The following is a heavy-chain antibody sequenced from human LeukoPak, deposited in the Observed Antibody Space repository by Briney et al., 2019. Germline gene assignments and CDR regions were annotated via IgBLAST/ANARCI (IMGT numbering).Heavy chain of an antibody. CDR2: FYYSGST. D-gene: IGHD6-13*01. CDR3: ARHKYTSSWHFDT. Sequence: SETLSLTCTVSGGSISSYYWSWIRQPPGKGLEWIGDFYYSGSTNYNPSLKSRVTIPVDTSKNQFSLKLSSVTATDTAIYYCARHKYTSSWHFDTWGQGTLVTVSS. CDR1: GGSISSYY. J-gene: IGHJ5*02. V-gene: IGHV4-59*08.